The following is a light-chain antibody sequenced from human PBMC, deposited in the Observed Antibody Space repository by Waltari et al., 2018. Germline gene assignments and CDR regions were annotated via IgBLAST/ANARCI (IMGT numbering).Light chain of an antibody. V-gene: IGLV2-11*01. J-gene: IGLJ2*01. CDR2: DVN. CDR1: SIDVGGYNY. Sequence: QSALTQPRSVSGSPGQSVTISCTGTSIDVGGYNYVSWYQQHPGKAPKLMICDVNKRPSGVPDRCAVSKSGNTASLTISGLQDEDEADFYCCSYAGSCILVFGGGTKLTVL. CDR3: CSYAGSCILV.